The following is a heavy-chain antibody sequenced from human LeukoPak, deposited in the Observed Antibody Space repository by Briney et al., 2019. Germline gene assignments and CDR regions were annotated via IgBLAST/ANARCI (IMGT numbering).Heavy chain of an antibody. Sequence: PSETLSLTCTVSGGSISSYYWSWIRQPPGKGLEWIGYIYYSGSTNYNPSLKSRVTISVDTSKNQFSLKLSSVTAADTAVYYCARGSLFVVTATPWFDPWGQGTLVTVSS. V-gene: IGHV4-59*01. CDR1: GGSISSYY. CDR2: IYYSGST. D-gene: IGHD2-21*02. CDR3: ARGSLFVVTATPWFDP. J-gene: IGHJ5*02.